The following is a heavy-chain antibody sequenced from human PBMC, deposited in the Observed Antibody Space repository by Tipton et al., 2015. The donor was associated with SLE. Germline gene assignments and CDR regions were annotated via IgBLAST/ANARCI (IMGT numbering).Heavy chain of an antibody. CDR2: INHSGST. J-gene: IGHJ5*02. Sequence: TLSLTCAVCGGSFSGYYWRWIRQSPGKGLEWIWEINHSGSTNYNPSLKSRVTISVDTSKNQFSLKLSSVTAADTAVYYCARRLPPERFDPWGQGTLVTVSS. V-gene: IGHV4-34*01. CDR1: GGSFSGYY. CDR3: ARRLPPERFDP. D-gene: IGHD4-11*01.